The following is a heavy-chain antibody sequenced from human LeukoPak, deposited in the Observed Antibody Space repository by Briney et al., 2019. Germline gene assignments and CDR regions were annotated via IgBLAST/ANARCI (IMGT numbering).Heavy chain of an antibody. V-gene: IGHV3-23*01. D-gene: IGHD2-21*02. CDR1: GFTFTTYP. CDR2: ISVSGGST. J-gene: IGHJ4*02. CDR3: AKDVSSCGGDCPDS. Sequence: GGSLRLSCVASGFTFTTYPMSWVRQAPGKGLGWVSGISVSGGSTYYADSVKGRFTISRDNSKNTVYLQMNGLRAEETAIYYCAKDVSSCGGDCPDSWGQGTLVTVSS.